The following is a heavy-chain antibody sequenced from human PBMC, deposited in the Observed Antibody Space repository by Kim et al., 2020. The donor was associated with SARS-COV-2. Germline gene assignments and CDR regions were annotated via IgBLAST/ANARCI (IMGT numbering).Heavy chain of an antibody. CDR3: AKDLNIVVVPAATGDNWFDP. D-gene: IGHD2-2*01. V-gene: IGHV3-23*01. CDR1: GFTFSSYA. J-gene: IGHJ5*02. CDR2: ISGSGGST. Sequence: GGSLRLSCAASGFTFSSYAMSWVRQAPGKGLEWVSAISGSGGSTYYADSVKGRFTISRDNSKNTLYLQMNSLRAEDTAVYYCAKDLNIVVVPAATGDNWFDPWRQGTLVTVSS.